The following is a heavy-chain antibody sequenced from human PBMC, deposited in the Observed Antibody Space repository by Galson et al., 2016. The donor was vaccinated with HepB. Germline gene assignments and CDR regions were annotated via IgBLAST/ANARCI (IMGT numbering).Heavy chain of an antibody. J-gene: IGHJ6*02. V-gene: IGHV3-7*01. D-gene: IGHD5-12*01. CDR2: IRQDGREK. Sequence: SLRLSCAASGFSFSKYSLTWVRQAPGKGLEWVANIRQDGREKNYGESVKGRFTIFRDNAKKSLYLQMNSLRADDTAVYYCTRSVFSGYEPWAWGPKSKDYYYGMDVWGQGTTVTVSS. CDR3: TRSVFSGYEPWAWGPKSKDYYYGMDV. CDR1: GFSFSKYS.